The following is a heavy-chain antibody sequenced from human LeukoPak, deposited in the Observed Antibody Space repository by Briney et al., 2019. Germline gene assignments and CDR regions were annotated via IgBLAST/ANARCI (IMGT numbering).Heavy chain of an antibody. V-gene: IGHV1-18*01. CDR3: ARVRIVGATSDLWY. J-gene: IGHJ4*02. CDR1: GYTFTSYG. CDR2: ISAYNGNT. Sequence: ASVKVSCKASGYTFTSYGISWVRQAPGQGLEWMGWISAYNGNTNYAQKLQGRVTMATDTSTSTAYMELRSLRSDDTAVYYCARVRIVGATSDLWYWGQGTLVTVSS. D-gene: IGHD1-26*01.